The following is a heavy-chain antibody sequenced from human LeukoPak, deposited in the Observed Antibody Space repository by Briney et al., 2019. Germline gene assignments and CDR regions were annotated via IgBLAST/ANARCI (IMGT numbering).Heavy chain of an antibody. Sequence: PGGSLRLSCAASGFTFDDYAMHWVRQAPGKGLEWASGISWNSGSIGYADSVKGRFTISRDNAKNSLYLQMNSLRAEDMALYYCAKDSTAAAGGVFDYWGQGTLVTVSS. V-gene: IGHV3-9*03. CDR3: AKDSTAAAGGVFDY. J-gene: IGHJ4*02. CDR1: GFTFDDYA. CDR2: ISWNSGSI. D-gene: IGHD6-13*01.